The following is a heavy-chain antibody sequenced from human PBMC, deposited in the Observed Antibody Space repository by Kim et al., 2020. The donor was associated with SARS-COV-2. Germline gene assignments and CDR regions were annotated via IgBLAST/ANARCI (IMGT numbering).Heavy chain of an antibody. D-gene: IGHD3-10*01. V-gene: IGHV4-39*01. J-gene: IGHJ4*02. CDR1: GGSISSSSYY. CDR3: ARHFHGSGITLGHY. Sequence: SETLSLTCTVSGGSISSSSYYWGWIRQPPGKGLEWIGSIYYSGSTYYNPSLKSRVTISVDTSKNQFSLKLSSVTAADTAVYYCARHFHGSGITLGHYWGQGKRVTVSS. CDR2: IYYSGST.